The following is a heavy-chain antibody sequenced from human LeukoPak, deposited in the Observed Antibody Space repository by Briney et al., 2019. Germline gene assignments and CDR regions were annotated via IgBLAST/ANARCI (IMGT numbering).Heavy chain of an antibody. Sequence: PGGSLRLSCAASGFTFSSYGMHWVRQAPGKGLEWVAFIRYDGSNKYYADSVKGRFTISRDNSKNTLYLQMNSLRAEDTAVYYCATLSWLSSGYDYWGQGTLVTVSS. CDR1: GFTFSSYG. D-gene: IGHD3-22*01. V-gene: IGHV3-30*02. CDR2: IRYDGSNK. J-gene: IGHJ4*02. CDR3: ATLSWLSSGYDY.